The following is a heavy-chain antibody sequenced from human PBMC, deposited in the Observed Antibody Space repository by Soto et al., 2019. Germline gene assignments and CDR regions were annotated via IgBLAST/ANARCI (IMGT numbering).Heavy chain of an antibody. CDR3: AIGDVDTAMVTRYYYYGMDV. Sequence: SVKVSCKASGGTFSSYAISWVRQAPGQGLEWMGGIIPIFGTANYAQKFQGRVTITADESTSTAYMELSSLRSDDTAVYYCAIGDVDTAMVTRYYYYGMDVWGQGTTVTVSS. V-gene: IGHV1-69*13. CDR1: GGTFSSYA. D-gene: IGHD5-18*01. CDR2: IIPIFGTA. J-gene: IGHJ6*02.